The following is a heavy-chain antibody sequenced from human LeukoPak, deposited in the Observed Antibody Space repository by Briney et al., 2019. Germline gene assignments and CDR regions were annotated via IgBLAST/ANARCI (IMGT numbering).Heavy chain of an antibody. V-gene: IGHV1-69*01. Sequence: SVKVSCKASGGTFSSYAISWVRQAPGQRLEWMGGIIPIFGTANYAQKFQGRVTITADESTSTAYMELSSLRSEDTAVYYCARGQRGLIVHEQGIFDYWGQGTLVTVSS. CDR1: GGTFSSYA. CDR3: ARGQRGLIVHEQGIFDY. D-gene: IGHD3-16*01. J-gene: IGHJ4*02. CDR2: IIPIFGTA.